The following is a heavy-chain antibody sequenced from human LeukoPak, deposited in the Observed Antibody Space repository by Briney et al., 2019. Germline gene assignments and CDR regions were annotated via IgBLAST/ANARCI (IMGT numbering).Heavy chain of an antibody. CDR3: ARDIERHNYYYYGMDV. D-gene: IGHD1-1*01. CDR1: GFTFSSYA. J-gene: IGHJ6*02. Sequence: GGSLRLSCAASGFTFSSYAMSWVRQAPGKGLEWVSVIYSGGSTYYADSVKGRFTISRDNSKNTLYLQMNSLRAEDTAVYYCARDIERHNYYYYGMDVWGQGTTVTVSS. CDR2: IYSGGST. V-gene: IGHV3-53*01.